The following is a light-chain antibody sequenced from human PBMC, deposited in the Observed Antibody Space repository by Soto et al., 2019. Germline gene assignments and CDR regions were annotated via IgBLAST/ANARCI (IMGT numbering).Light chain of an antibody. J-gene: IGLJ1*01. Sequence: QSLLTQPASLSGSPGQSITIACTGTISDIGAYDYVSWFQQHPGKAPKLMISEVNNRPSRVSNRFSGSKSGNTAYLTISGLQVEDEAEYFCLSFTTTSTHVFGTGTKVTVL. CDR3: LSFTTTSTHV. CDR1: ISDIGAYDY. V-gene: IGLV2-14*01. CDR2: EVN.